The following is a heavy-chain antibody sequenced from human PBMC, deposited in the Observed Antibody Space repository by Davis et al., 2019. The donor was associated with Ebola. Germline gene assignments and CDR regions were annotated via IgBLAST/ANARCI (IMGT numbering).Heavy chain of an antibody. CDR3: ARHRGHTVTNSYYYYYGMDV. CDR1: GFTFSSYA. V-gene: IGHV3-23*01. Sequence: GESLKISCAASGFTFSSYAMSWVRQAPGKGLEWVSAISGSGGSTYYADSVKGRFTISRDNSKNTLYLQMNSLRAEDTAVYYCARHRGHTVTNSYYYYYGMDVWGQGTTVTVSS. J-gene: IGHJ6*02. D-gene: IGHD4-11*01. CDR2: ISGSGGST.